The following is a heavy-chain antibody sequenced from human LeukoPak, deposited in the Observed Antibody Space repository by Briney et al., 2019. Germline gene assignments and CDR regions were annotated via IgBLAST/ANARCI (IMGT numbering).Heavy chain of an antibody. D-gene: IGHD5-24*01. CDR3: ARDWTRDGYIDY. CDR2: IYTSGST. Sequence: SETLSLTCTVSGVSISSYYWSWIRQPPGKGLEWIGYIYTSGSTNYNPSLKSRVTISVDTSKNQFSLKLSSVTAADTAVYYCARDWTRDGYIDYWGQGTLVTVSS. J-gene: IGHJ4*02. V-gene: IGHV4-4*09. CDR1: GVSISSYY.